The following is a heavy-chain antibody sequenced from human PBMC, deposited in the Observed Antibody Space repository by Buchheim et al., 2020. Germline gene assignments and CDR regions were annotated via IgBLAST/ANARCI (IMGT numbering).Heavy chain of an antibody. J-gene: IGHJ6*02. CDR2: IWYDGNNK. CDR3: AKRPLRRYCSGGSCFTHYYYYGMDV. V-gene: IGHV3-33*06. Sequence: QVQLVESGGGVVQPWTSLRLSCVASGFTFWDSAMHWVRQAPGKGLEWVAMIWYDGNNKYYADSVKGRFTVSRDNSKNTLYLQMNSLRAEDTAVYYCAKRPLRRYCSGGSCFTHYYYYGMDVWGQGTT. D-gene: IGHD2-15*01. CDR1: GFTFWDSA.